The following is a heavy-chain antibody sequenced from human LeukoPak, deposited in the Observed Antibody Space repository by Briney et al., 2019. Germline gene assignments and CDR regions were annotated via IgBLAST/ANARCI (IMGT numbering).Heavy chain of an antibody. CDR1: GYTFISYY. CDR2: INPRGGST. V-gene: IGHV1-46*01. CDR3: ARANCSSISCPPDY. D-gene: IGHD2-2*01. Sequence: GASVKVSCKASGYTFISYYMHWVRQAPGQGLEWMGIINPRGGSTSYHQKFQGRVTMTRDTSTSTVYMELSSMRSEDTAVYYCARANCSSISCPPDYWGQGTLVTVSS. J-gene: IGHJ4*02.